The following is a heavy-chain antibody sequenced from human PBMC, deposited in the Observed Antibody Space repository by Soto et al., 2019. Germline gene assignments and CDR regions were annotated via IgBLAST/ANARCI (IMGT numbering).Heavy chain of an antibody. CDR3: ARQGPSSVWEGGWFDP. J-gene: IGHJ5*02. D-gene: IGHD3-22*01. CDR1: GGSIVSPTDH. V-gene: IGHV4-39*01. Sequence: QLQLQESGPGLVKPSETLSLTCTVSGGSIVSPTDHWGWIRQPPGKGLEWIATIHHSGNTYYNPSLRSRVTIFMDTSKNQFSLKFRSVTAADTSVFYCARQGPSSVWEGGWFDPWGQGMLVTVSS. CDR2: IHHSGNT.